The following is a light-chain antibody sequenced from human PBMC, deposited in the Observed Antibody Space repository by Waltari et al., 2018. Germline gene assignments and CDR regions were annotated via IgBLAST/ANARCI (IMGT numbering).Light chain of an antibody. CDR2: WAS. Sequence: DNVLIQSPDSLAVSLGERATINCKSSQSVLYSSSNMNYLAWYKQKPGQPPKLLIYWASTRQAGVPARFSGSGSGTNFTLTISSLQAEDVAVYYCQQYYSTPITFGQGTRLEIK. CDR1: QSVLYSSSNMNY. V-gene: IGKV4-1*01. CDR3: QQYYSTPIT. J-gene: IGKJ5*01.